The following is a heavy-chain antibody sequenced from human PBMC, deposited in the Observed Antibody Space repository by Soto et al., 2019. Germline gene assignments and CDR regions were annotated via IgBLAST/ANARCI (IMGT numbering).Heavy chain of an antibody. CDR3: ARKGPSDTLTGYYLYY. V-gene: IGHV1-69*01. D-gene: IGHD3-9*01. J-gene: IGHJ4*02. CDR2: IIPIFGTA. CDR1: GGTFSSYA. Sequence: QVQLVQSGAEEKKPGSSVKVSCKASGGTFSSYAISWVRQAPGQGLEWMGGIIPIFGTANYAQKFQGRVTITADESTSTAYMALSSLRSEDTAVYYCARKGPSDTLTGYYLYYWGQGTLVTVSS.